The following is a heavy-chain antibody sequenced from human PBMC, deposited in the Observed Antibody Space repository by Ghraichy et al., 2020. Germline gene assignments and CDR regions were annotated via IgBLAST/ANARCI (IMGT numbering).Heavy chain of an antibody. D-gene: IGHD6-13*01. CDR2: INPSDGST. J-gene: IGHJ4*02. V-gene: IGHV1-46*03. Sequence: ASVKVSCKTSGFTFTTYYLHWVRQAPGQGLEWMGIINPSDGSTSYAQKFQGRVTMTRDTSTSTVYMELSSLRSEDTAVYYCNRVTGGSTWYGGGFDFWGQGTLVTVSS. CDR1: GFTFTTYY. CDR3: NRVTGGSTWYGGGFDF.